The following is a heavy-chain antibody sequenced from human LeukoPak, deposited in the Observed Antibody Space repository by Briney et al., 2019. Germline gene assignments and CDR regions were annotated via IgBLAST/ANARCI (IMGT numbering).Heavy chain of an antibody. D-gene: IGHD6-13*01. V-gene: IGHV1-46*01. CDR1: GYTFTSYY. CDR2: INPSGGST. J-gene: IGHJ6*03. CDR3: AADGDSSSWPSFFPYYYYYYMDV. Sequence: GASVKVSCKASGYTFTSYYMHWVRQAPGQGLEWMGIINPSGGSTSYAQKFQGRVTMTRDTSTSTVYMELSSLRSEDTAVYYCAADGDSSSWPSFFPYYYYYYMDVWGKGTTVTVSS.